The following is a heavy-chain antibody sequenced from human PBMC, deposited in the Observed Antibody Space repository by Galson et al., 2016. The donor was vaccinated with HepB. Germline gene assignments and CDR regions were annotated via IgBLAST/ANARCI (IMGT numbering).Heavy chain of an antibody. Sequence: SVKVSCKASGYTFSSYAISWVRQAPGQGLEWMGWISAYNGITNYAQKLQGRVTMTIDISTSTAYMELSSLRSEDTAVYYCARAGYCSSTSCPGDYYYGMDVWGQGTTVTVSS. CDR2: ISAYNGIT. J-gene: IGHJ6*02. D-gene: IGHD2-2*01. V-gene: IGHV1-18*04. CDR1: GYTFSSYA. CDR3: ARAGYCSSTSCPGDYYYGMDV.